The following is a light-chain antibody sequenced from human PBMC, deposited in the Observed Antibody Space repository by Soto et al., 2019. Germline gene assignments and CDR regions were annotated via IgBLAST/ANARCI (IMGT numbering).Light chain of an antibody. CDR1: QSISNY. CDR2: AAS. J-gene: IGKJ1*01. V-gene: IGKV1-39*01. Sequence: DIQMTQSPASLSASIGDRVIITCRASQSISNYLNWYQHKPGRAPKFLIYAASSLQSGVPSRFSGSGSGTDFTXXISSLQREDFGTYFCQQSFXSSXTXGQGXXXX. CDR3: QQSFXSSXT.